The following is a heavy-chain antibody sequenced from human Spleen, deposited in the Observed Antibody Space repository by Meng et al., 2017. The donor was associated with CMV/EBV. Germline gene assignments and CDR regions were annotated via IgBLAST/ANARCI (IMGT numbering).Heavy chain of an antibody. CDR3: ARDRRQSISSGGSLAGVYGMDV. V-gene: IGHV3-48*04. Sequence: GGSLRLSCAASGFTFSSYSMNWVRQAPGKGLEWVSYISSSSSTIYYADSVKGRFTISRDYAKNSLYLQMNSLRAEDTAVYYCARDRRQSISSGGSLAGVYGMDVWGQGTTVTVSS. D-gene: IGHD2-15*01. CDR1: GFTFSSYS. J-gene: IGHJ6*02. CDR2: ISSSSSTI.